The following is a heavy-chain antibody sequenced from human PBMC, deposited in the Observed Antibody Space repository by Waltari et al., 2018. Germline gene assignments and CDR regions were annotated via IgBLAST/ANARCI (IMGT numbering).Heavy chain of an antibody. CDR3: ARGKRRDYDFWSGYPLFDY. Sequence: QVQLQQWGAGLLKPSETLSLTCAVYGGSFSGYYWSWIRQPPGKGLEWIGEINHSGSTNSTPALNSRVTIAVDTSKNQFSLKLSSVTAADTAVCYCARGKRRDYDFWSGYPLFDYWGQGTLVTVSS. CDR2: INHSGST. CDR1: GGSFSGYY. D-gene: IGHD3-3*01. J-gene: IGHJ4*02. V-gene: IGHV4-34*01.